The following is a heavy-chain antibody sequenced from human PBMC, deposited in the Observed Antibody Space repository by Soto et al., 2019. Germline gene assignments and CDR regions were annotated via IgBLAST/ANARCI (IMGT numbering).Heavy chain of an antibody. D-gene: IGHD2-8*02. Sequence: SVKVSCKASGFTFTSSAAQWVRQARGQRLEWIGWIVVGSGNTNYAQKFQERVTITRDMSTSTAYMELSSLRSEDTAVYYCAADRAWSLHYYYYGMDVWGQGTTVTVS. CDR1: GFTFTSSA. CDR3: AADRAWSLHYYYYGMDV. CDR2: IVVGSGNT. V-gene: IGHV1-58*01. J-gene: IGHJ6*02.